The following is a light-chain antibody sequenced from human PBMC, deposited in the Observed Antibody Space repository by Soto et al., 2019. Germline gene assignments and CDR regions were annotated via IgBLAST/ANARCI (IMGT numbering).Light chain of an antibody. CDR2: AAS. CDR1: QVIDTS. CDR3: QQLHGYPIT. J-gene: IGKJ5*01. V-gene: IGKV1-9*01. Sequence: ILLTQSPSSLSASVGYRFTITCRASQVIDTSLAWYQQKPVKAPKLLIYAASNFQSGVPSRFSGSGSGTHFTLTIRSLQPEDFATYSCQQLHGYPITFGQGTRLE.